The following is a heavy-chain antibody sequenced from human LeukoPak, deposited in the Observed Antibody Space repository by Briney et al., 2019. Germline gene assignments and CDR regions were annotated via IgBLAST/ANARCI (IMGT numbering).Heavy chain of an antibody. Sequence: PSETLSLTCAVYGGSFSGYYWSWIRQPPGKGLEWIGEINHSGSTNYNPSLKSRVTISVDTSKNQFSLKLSSVTAADTAVYYCARIRWLILTGSKQRNWFDPWGQGTLVTVSS. V-gene: IGHV4-34*01. J-gene: IGHJ5*02. CDR3: ARIRWLILTGSKQRNWFDP. CDR1: GGSFSGYY. D-gene: IGHD3-9*01. CDR2: INHSGST.